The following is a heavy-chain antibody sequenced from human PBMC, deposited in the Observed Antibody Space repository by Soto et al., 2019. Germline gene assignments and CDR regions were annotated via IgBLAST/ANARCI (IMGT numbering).Heavy chain of an antibody. D-gene: IGHD1-1*01. Sequence: ASVKVSCKASGYTFTRNVIHWVRQVPGQRLEWMGWINAGNGDTKYSQEFQGRVTITRDRAASTAYMELNSLRSEDTAVYYCARWNLNFDFWGQGTLVTVSS. V-gene: IGHV1-3*01. J-gene: IGHJ4*02. CDR1: GYTFTRNV. CDR2: INAGNGDT. CDR3: ARWNLNFDF.